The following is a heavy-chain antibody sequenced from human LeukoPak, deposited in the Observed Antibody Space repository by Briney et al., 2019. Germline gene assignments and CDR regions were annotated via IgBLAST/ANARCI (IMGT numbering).Heavy chain of an antibody. CDR1: EASVGSNY. D-gene: IGHD2-15*01. CDR2: TSSSSSYI. CDR3: ARDRVVVVAATFLGPDYYYYMDV. V-gene: IGHV3-21*01. Sequence: GGSLRLSCAASEASVGSNYMTWVRQAPGRGLEWVSSTSSSSSYIYYADSVKGRFTISRDNAKNSLYLQMNSLRAEDTAVYYCARDRVVVVAATFLGPDYYYYMDVWGKGTTVTISS. J-gene: IGHJ6*03.